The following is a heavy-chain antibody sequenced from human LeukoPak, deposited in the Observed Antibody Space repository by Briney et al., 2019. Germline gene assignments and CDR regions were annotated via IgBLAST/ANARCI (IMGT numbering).Heavy chain of an antibody. J-gene: IGHJ4*02. CDR3: AKRGVVIRVILVGFHKEAYYFDS. CDR1: GYTFTSYD. V-gene: IGHV1-8*01. CDR2: MNPNSGNT. D-gene: IGHD3-10*01. Sequence: ASVKVSCKASGYTFTSYDINWVRQATGQGLEWMGWMNPNSGNTGYAQKFQGRVTMTRNTSISTAYMELSSLGSEDTAVYFCAKRGVVIRVILVGFHKEAYYFDSWGQGALVTVSS.